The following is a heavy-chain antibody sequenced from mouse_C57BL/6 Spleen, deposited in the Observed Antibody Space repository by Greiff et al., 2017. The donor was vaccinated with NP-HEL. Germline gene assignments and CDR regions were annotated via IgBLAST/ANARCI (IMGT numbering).Heavy chain of an antibody. V-gene: IGHV1-52*01. CDR2: IDPSDSET. J-gene: IGHJ2*01. CDR1: GYTFTSYW. Sequence: QVQLQQPGAELVRPGSSVKLSCKASGYTFTSYWMHWVKQRPIQGLEWIGNIDPSDSETHYNQKFKDKATLTVDKSSSTAYMQLSSLTSEDSAVYYCAREPFGRSDFDYWGQGTTLTVSS. CDR3: AREPFGRSDFDY.